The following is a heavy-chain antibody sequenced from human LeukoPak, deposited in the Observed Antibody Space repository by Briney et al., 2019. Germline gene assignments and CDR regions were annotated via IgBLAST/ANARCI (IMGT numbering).Heavy chain of an antibody. Sequence: PSETLSLTCPVSGGSVSSSRYYWGWIRQPPGKGLEWIGEINHSGSTNYNPSLKSRVTISVDTSKNQFSLKLSSVTAADTAVYYCARGGKGYYDFWSGYYPSYFDYWGQGTLVTVSS. CDR2: INHSGST. V-gene: IGHV4-39*07. D-gene: IGHD3-3*01. CDR1: GGSVSSSRYY. CDR3: ARGGKGYYDFWSGYYPSYFDY. J-gene: IGHJ4*02.